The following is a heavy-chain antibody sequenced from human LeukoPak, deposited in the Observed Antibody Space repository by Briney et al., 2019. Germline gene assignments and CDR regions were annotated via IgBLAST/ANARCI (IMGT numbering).Heavy chain of an antibody. J-gene: IGHJ4*02. CDR1: AFTFRNYA. CDR2: ISHDERNI. CDR3: AKDRTGLLVVPAALDY. D-gene: IGHD2-2*01. V-gene: IGHV3-30*18. Sequence: QPGGSLRLSCAASAFTFRNYAMHWVRQPPGKGLEWVAVISHDERNIYYADSVKGGFTISRDNSKNTLYLKMNSLRAEDTAVYYCAKDRTGLLVVPAALDYWGQGTLVTVSS.